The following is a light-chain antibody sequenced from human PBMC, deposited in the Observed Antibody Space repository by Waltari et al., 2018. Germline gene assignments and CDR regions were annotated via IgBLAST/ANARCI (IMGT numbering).Light chain of an antibody. Sequence: DIQMTQSPSTVSASLGDRVTITCRASQNLNTFLSWYQQKPGAVPNLLIYDASSLESGVPSRFSGSGSGTEFTLTISSLQPDDFATYYCQQYNSYPWTFGQGTKVEIK. CDR2: DAS. J-gene: IGKJ1*01. V-gene: IGKV1-5*01. CDR1: QNLNTF. CDR3: QQYNSYPWT.